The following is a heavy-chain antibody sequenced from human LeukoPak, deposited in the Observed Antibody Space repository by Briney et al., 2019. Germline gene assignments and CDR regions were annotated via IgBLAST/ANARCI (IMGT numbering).Heavy chain of an antibody. CDR1: GGSISSYY. V-gene: IGHV4-59*01. J-gene: IGHJ4*02. CDR3: ARVLGVGASYYFDY. D-gene: IGHD1-26*01. CDR2: IYYSGST. Sequence: SETLSLTCTVSGGSISSYYWSWIRQPPGKGLEWIGYIYYSGSTNYNPSLKSRVTISVDTSKNQFSLKLSSVTAADTAVYYCARVLGVGASYYFDYWGQGTLVTVSS.